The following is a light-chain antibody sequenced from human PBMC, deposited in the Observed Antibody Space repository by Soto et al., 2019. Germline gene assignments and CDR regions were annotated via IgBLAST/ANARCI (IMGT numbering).Light chain of an antibody. CDR3: SSYTSSSTV. V-gene: IGLV2-18*02. CDR2: EVS. CDR1: SSDVGSYNR. Sequence: QSALTQPPSGSGSPGQSVTISCTGTSSDVGSYNRVSWYQQPPGTAPKLMIYEVSNRPSGVPDRFSGSKSGNTASLTISGLQAEDEADYYCSSYTSSSTVFGGGTKLTVL. J-gene: IGLJ2*01.